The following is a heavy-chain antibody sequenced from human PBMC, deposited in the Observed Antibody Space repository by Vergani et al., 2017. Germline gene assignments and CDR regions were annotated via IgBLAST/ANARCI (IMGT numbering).Heavy chain of an antibody. Sequence: QLQLQESGPGLVKPSATLSLTCSVSGASIRSSNYYWGWIRQPPGKGLEWMASIYYSGSTYYNPSLKSRVTISVDTSKNQFSLKLSSVTAADTAVYFCARHSTVEWLVKLGGIEPGGKGILVTVS. V-gene: IGHV4-39*01. J-gene: IGHJ5*02. CDR3: ARHSTVEWLVKLGGIEP. CDR2: IYYSGST. CDR1: GASIRSSNYY. D-gene: IGHD6-19*01.